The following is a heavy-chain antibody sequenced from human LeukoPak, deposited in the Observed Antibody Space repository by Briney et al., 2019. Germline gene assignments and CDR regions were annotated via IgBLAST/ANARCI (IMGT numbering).Heavy chain of an antibody. CDR2: IQYDGNNK. V-gene: IGHV3-30*02. J-gene: IGHJ4*02. CDR3: ARDVNLGQLAD. Sequence: GGSLRLSCAATGFTFSSYGMRWVRQAPGKGLEWVAFIQYDGNNKYYADSVKGRFTISRDNSKNTLYLQMNSLRGEDTALYYCARDVNLGQLADRGQGTLVTVSS. D-gene: IGHD6-6*01. CDR1: GFTFSSYG.